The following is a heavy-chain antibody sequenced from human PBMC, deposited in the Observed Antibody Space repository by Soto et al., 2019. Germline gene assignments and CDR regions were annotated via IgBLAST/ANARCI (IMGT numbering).Heavy chain of an antibody. D-gene: IGHD5-12*01. V-gene: IGHV3-73*01. CDR2: IRSKGNSYPT. Sequence: GGSLRLSCAASGFTFSGSAMHWVRQASGKGLEGVGRIRSKGNSYPTPYAAWVKGRFTISRDDSKNTAYLQMNSLKTEDTAVYYCTRASGYNSKWGQGTLVTVSS. CDR1: GFTFSGSA. CDR3: TRASGYNSK. J-gene: IGHJ4*02.